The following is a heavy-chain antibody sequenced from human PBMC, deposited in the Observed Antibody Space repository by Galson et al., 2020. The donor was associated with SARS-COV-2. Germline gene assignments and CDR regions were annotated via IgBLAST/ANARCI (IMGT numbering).Heavy chain of an antibody. V-gene: IGHV3-33*01. Sequence: TGGSLRLSCAASGFTFSSYGMHWVRQAPAKGLEWVAVIWYDGSNKYYADSVKGRFTISRDNSKNTLYLQMNSLRAEDTAVYYCAGCQGVYYYYGMGVWGQGTTVTVSS. D-gene: IGHD3-16*01. CDR1: GFTFSSYG. CDR3: AGCQGVYYYYGMGV. J-gene: IGHJ6*02. CDR2: IWYDGSNK.